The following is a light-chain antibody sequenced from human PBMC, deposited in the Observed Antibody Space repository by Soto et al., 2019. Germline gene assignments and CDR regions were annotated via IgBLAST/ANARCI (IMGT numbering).Light chain of an antibody. CDR1: SSNIGSST. Sequence: QSVLTQPTSASGPPGQRVTISCSGSSSNIGSSTVNWYQQLPGTAPKSLIYSNSQRPSGVPDRFSGSKSGTSASLAISGLQSEDEADYYCAAWDGTLTDYVFGTGTKVTVL. CDR2: SNS. J-gene: IGLJ1*01. V-gene: IGLV1-44*01. CDR3: AAWDGTLTDYV.